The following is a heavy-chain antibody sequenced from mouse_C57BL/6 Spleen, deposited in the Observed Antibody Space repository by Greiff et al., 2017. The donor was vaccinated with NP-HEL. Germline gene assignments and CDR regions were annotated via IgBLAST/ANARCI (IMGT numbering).Heavy chain of an antibody. J-gene: IGHJ3*01. CDR3: ARSSYRHYRWFAY. CDR2: ILPGSGST. D-gene: IGHD2-1*01. V-gene: IGHV1-9*01. CDR1: GYTFTGYW. Sequence: QVQLQQSGAELMKPGASVKLSCKATGYTFTGYWIEWVKQRPGHGLEWIGEILPGSGSTNYNAKFKGKATFTADTSSNTAYMQLSRLTTEDSAIYYCARSSYRHYRWFAYWGQGTLVTVSA.